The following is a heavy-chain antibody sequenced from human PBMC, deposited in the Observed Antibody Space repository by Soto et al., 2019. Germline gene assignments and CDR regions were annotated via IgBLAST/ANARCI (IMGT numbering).Heavy chain of an antibody. CDR2: IKSESDGGTT. J-gene: IGHJ4*02. CDR3: TTLGGYCRGGTCYKYYFDY. CDR1: GFTFSNAW. D-gene: IGHD2-15*01. V-gene: IGHV3-15*01. Sequence: GGSLRLSCAASGFTFSNAWMSWVRQAPGKGLEWVGRIKSESDGGTTDHGAPVKGRFTISRDDSKSTLYLQMNGLKTDDTAVYYCTTLGGYCRGGTCYKYYFDYWGQGTLVTVSS.